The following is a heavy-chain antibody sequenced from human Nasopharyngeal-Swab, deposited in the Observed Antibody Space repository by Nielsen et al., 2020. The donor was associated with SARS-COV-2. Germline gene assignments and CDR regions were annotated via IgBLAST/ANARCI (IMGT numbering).Heavy chain of an antibody. CDR3: ARGSSWWKGGSWDNFDY. Sequence: VRQMPGKGLVWVSRINSDGSSTSYADSVKGRFTISRDNAKNTLYLQMNSLRAEDTAVYYCARGSSWWKGGSWDNFDYWGQGTPVTVSS. V-gene: IGHV3-74*01. D-gene: IGHD2-15*01. CDR2: INSDGSST. J-gene: IGHJ4*02.